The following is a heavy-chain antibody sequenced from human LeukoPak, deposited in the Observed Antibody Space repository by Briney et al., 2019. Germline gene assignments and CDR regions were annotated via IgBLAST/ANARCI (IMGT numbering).Heavy chain of an antibody. CDR3: AKARNYFDY. CDR2: VSASGRRT. V-gene: IGHV3-23*01. J-gene: IGHJ4*02. CDR1: GFTFSSYA. Sequence: GGSLRLSCAASGFTFSSYAMSWVRQAPGKGLEWVSGVSASGRRTYYADSVKGRFTISRDNSKNTLYLQMNSLRAEDTAVYYCAKARNYFDYWGQGTLVTVSS.